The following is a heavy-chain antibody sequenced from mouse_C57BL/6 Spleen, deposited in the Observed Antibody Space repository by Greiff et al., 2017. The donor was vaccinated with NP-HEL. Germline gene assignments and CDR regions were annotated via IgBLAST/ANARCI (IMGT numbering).Heavy chain of an antibody. CDR3: ASRRQLRLRNDAMDY. CDR1: GYTFTSYW. D-gene: IGHD3-2*02. CDR2: IDPSDSYT. Sequence: QVQLKQPGAELVRPGTSVKLSCKASGYTFTSYWMHWVKQRPGQGLEWIGVIDPSDSYTNYNQKFKGKATLTVDTSSSTAYMQLSSLTSEDSAVYYCASRRQLRLRNDAMDYWGQGTSVTVSS. V-gene: IGHV1-59*01. J-gene: IGHJ4*01.